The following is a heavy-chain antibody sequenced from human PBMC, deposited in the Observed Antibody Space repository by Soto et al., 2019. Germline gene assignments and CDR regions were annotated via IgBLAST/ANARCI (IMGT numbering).Heavy chain of an antibody. V-gene: IGHV4-39*01. J-gene: IGHJ5*02. Sequence: QLQLQESGPGLVKPSETLSLTCSVSGDSITSPNFYWGWIRQPPGKGLEWIGSIYYNGGTFYNPSLKSLVNISMDMSKNQFSLSLTSVAAADTAVYFCASRNVSDYDVWSGPCDPWGQGTLVTVSS. CDR2: IYYNGGT. D-gene: IGHD3-3*01. CDR3: ASRNVSDYDVWSGPCDP. CDR1: GDSITSPNFY.